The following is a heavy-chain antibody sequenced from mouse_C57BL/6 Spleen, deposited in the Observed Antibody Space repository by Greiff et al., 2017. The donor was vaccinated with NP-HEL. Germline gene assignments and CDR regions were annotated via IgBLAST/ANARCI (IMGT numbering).Heavy chain of an antibody. D-gene: IGHD2-1*01. CDR1: GFTFSDYG. CDR3: ARGDGNLAWFAY. J-gene: IGHJ3*01. V-gene: IGHV5-17*01. Sequence: EVKVVESGGGLVKPGGSLKLSCAASGFTFSDYGMHWVRQAPEKGLEWVAYISSGSSTIYYADTVKGRFTISRDNAKNTLFLQMTSLRSEDTAMYYCARGDGNLAWFAYWGQGTLVTVSA. CDR2: ISSGSSTI.